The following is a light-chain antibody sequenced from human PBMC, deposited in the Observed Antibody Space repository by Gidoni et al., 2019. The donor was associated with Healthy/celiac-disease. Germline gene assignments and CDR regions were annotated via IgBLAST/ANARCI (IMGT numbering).Light chain of an antibody. CDR2: RNN. V-gene: IGLV1-47*01. CDR3: AAWDDSLSGWV. J-gene: IGLJ3*02. Sequence: QSVLTQPPSASGTPGQRDTISCSGSSSNRGSNYLSWYQQLPGTAPKLLIYRNNQRPSGVPARFSGSKSGTSASLAISWLRSEDEADYYCAAWDDSLSGWVFGGGTKLTVL. CDR1: SSNRGSNY.